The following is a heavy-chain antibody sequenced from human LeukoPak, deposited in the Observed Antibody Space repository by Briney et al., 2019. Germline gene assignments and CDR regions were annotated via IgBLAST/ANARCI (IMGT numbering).Heavy chain of an antibody. V-gene: IGHV5-51*01. D-gene: IGHD3-22*01. CDR3: ARLVGYYYDSSGYSDY. CDR2: IYPGDSDT. CDR1: GYSFTSYW. Sequence: GESLKISCKGSGYSFTSYWIGWVRQMPGKGLEWMGIIYPGDSDTRYSPSFQGQVTISADKSISAAYLQWSSLKASDTAMYYCARLVGYYYDSSGYSDYWGQGTLVTVSS. J-gene: IGHJ4*02.